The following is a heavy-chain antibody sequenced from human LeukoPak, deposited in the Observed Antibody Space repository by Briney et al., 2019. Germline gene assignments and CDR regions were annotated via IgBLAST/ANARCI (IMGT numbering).Heavy chain of an antibody. Sequence: GGSLRLSCAASGFTFSSYSMNWVRQAPGKGLEWVSSIISSSSYIYYADSVKGRFTISRDNAKNSLYLQMNSLRAEDTAVYYCARDFTQWLVDPELDYWGQGTLVTVSS. D-gene: IGHD6-19*01. CDR2: IISSSSYI. CDR1: GFTFSSYS. J-gene: IGHJ4*02. V-gene: IGHV3-21*01. CDR3: ARDFTQWLVDPELDY.